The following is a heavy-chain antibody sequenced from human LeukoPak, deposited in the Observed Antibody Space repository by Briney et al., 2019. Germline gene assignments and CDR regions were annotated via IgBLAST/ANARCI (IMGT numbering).Heavy chain of an antibody. CDR1: GFTFSSYA. Sequence: GGSLRLSCAASGFTFSSYAMSWVRQAPGKGLQWVSAISGSGGSTYYADSVKGRFTTSRDNSKNTLYLQMNSLRAEDTAVYYCAKVVYSGYDISPSHFDYWGQGTLVTVSS. CDR3: AKVVYSGYDISPSHFDY. D-gene: IGHD5-12*01. CDR2: ISGSGGST. V-gene: IGHV3-23*01. J-gene: IGHJ4*02.